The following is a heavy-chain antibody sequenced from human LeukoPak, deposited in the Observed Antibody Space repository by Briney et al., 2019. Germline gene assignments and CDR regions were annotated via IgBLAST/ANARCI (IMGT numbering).Heavy chain of an antibody. V-gene: IGHV4-59*01. CDR3: ARGVPEYYGFWSGYFYYFDY. CDR2: IFYSGST. J-gene: IGHJ4*02. CDR1: GGSISSYY. D-gene: IGHD3-3*01. Sequence: SETLSLTCTVSGGSISSYYWSWIRQPPGKGLEWIGYIFYSGSTNYNPSLKSRVTISVDTSKIQFYLKLTSVTAADTAVYYCARGVPEYYGFWSGYFYYFDYWGQGTLVTVSS.